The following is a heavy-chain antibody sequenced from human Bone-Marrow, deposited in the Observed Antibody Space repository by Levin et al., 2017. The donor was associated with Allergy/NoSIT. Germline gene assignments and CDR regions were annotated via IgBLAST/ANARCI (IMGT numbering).Heavy chain of an antibody. CDR3: ARANVETGLADY. D-gene: IGHD5-18*01. CDR2: MWYDRSYE. Sequence: GESLKISCAASGFTFASYGMQWVRQAPGKGLEWVALMWYDRSYEYYADSVKGRFTISRDNSKKTLHLQMSSLRVEDTAIYYCARANVETGLADYWGQGTLVTVSS. V-gene: IGHV3-33*01. CDR1: GFTFASYG. J-gene: IGHJ4*02.